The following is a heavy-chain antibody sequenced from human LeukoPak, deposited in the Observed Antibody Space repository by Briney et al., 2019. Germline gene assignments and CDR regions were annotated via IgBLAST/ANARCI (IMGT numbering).Heavy chain of an antibody. CDR1: GFTFSSYE. V-gene: IGHV3-23*01. CDR3: AKEFGNDD. J-gene: IGHJ4*02. CDR2: ITGSSGST. D-gene: IGHD3-10*01. Sequence: PGGTLRLSCAASGFTFSSYEMNWVRQAPGKGLEWVSAITGSSGSTYYADSVKGRFTISRDNSKNTLYLQMNSLRAEDTAVYYCAKEFGNDDWGQGTLVTVSS.